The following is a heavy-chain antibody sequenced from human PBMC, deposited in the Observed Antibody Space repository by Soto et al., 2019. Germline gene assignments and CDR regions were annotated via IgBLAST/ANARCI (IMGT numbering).Heavy chain of an antibody. J-gene: IGHJ4*02. CDR2: ISSSSTYI. Sequence: EVQLVESGGGLVKPGGSLRLSCAASGFTFSTYIMNWVRQAPGKGLEWVSSISSSSTYIYYADSVKGRCTISRDNAKNSLYLQMNSLRAEDTAVYYCARVGCCSSTSCPLRPLDYCGQGTLVTVSS. CDR3: ARVGCCSSTSCPLRPLDY. D-gene: IGHD2-2*01. CDR1: GFTFSTYI. V-gene: IGHV3-21*01.